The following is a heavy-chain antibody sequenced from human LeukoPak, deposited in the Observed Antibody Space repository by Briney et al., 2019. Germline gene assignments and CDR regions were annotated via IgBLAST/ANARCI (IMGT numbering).Heavy chain of an antibody. CDR2: IKSKTDGGTT. Sequence: PGGSLRLSCAASGLTFSNAWMSWVRQAPGKGLEWVGRIKSKTDGGTTDYAAPVKGRFTISRDDSKNTLYPQMNSLKTEDTAVYYCTTDEYYVRAFDIWGQGTMVTVSS. D-gene: IGHD3-10*02. J-gene: IGHJ3*02. CDR3: TTDEYYVRAFDI. CDR1: GLTFSNAW. V-gene: IGHV3-15*01.